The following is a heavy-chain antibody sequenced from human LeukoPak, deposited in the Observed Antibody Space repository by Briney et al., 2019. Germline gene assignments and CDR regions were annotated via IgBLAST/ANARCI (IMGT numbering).Heavy chain of an antibody. Sequence: SETLSLTCTVSGGSISSYYWSWIRQPPGKGLEWIGYIYYSGSTNYNPSLKSRVTISVDTPKNQFSLKLSSVTAADTAVYYCARAYSYGLPYYFDYWGQGTLVTVSS. CDR2: IYYSGST. V-gene: IGHV4-59*01. J-gene: IGHJ4*02. CDR3: ARAYSYGLPYYFDY. CDR1: GGSISSYY. D-gene: IGHD5-18*01.